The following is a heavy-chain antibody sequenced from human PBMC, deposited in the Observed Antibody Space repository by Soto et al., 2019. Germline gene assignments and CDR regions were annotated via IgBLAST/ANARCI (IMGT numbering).Heavy chain of an antibody. CDR1: GGTFSSYA. D-gene: IGHD6-13*01. J-gene: IGHJ5*02. V-gene: IGHV1-69*13. CDR2: IIPIFGTA. Sequence: SVKVSFKASGGTFSSYAISWVRQAPGQGLEWMGGIIPIFGTANYAQKFQGRVTITADESTSTAYMELSSLRSEDTAVYYCARGYSSSWYWFDPWGQGTLVTVSS. CDR3: ARGYSSSWYWFDP.